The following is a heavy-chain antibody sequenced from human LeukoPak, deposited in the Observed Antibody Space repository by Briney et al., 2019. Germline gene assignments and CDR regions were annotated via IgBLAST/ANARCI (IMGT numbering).Heavy chain of an antibody. V-gene: IGHV3-23*01. CDR1: GFTFSSYG. Sequence: GGSLRLSCAASGFTFSSYGMSWVRQAPGKGLEWVSAISGSGGSTYYADSVKGRFTISRDNSKNTLYLQMNSLRAEDTAVYYCARTRAGESYGDYWGQGTLVTVSS. J-gene: IGHJ4*02. CDR2: ISGSGGST. CDR3: ARTRAGESYGDY. D-gene: IGHD5-18*01.